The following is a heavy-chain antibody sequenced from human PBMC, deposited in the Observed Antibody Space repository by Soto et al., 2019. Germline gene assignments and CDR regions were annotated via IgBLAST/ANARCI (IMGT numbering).Heavy chain of an antibody. Sequence: ASVKASCKASGYTFTSHDINWVRQATEQGLEWMGWMNPNSGNTGYAQKFQGRVTMTRNTSISTAYMELSSLRSEDTAVYYCARSPYDYGDYVSVGDYYYMDVWGKGTTVTVSS. V-gene: IGHV1-8*01. D-gene: IGHD4-17*01. CDR1: GYTFTSHD. J-gene: IGHJ6*03. CDR2: MNPNSGNT. CDR3: ARSPYDYGDYVSVGDYYYMDV.